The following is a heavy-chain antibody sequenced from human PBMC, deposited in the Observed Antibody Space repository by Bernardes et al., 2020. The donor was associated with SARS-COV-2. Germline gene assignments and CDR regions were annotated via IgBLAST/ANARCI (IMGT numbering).Heavy chain of an antibody. Sequence: GGSLRLSCAASGFTFSSYAMSWVRQAPGKGLEWVSAISGGGGSGATTYYADSVKGRFTVSRDNSKNMVYLQMNSLRVEDTAVYYCAKVPGSYRLDYWGQGTLVTVSS. J-gene: IGHJ4*02. D-gene: IGHD3-10*01. V-gene: IGHV3-23*01. CDR2: ISGGGGSGATT. CDR3: AKVPGSYRLDY. CDR1: GFTFSSYA.